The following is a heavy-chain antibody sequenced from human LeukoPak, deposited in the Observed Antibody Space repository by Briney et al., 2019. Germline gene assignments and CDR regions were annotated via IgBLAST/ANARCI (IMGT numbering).Heavy chain of an antibody. V-gene: IGHV3-64D*06. CDR2: ISSNGGST. CDR1: GFTFSSYA. CDR3: VKEGPVLRYFDWLPVLDY. D-gene: IGHD3-9*01. J-gene: IGHJ4*02. Sequence: GGSLRLSCSASGFTFSSYAMHWVRQAPGKGLEYVSAISSNGGSTYYADSVKGRFTISRDNSKNTLYPQMSSLRAEDTAVYYCVKEGPVLRYFDWLPVLDYWGQGTLVTVSS.